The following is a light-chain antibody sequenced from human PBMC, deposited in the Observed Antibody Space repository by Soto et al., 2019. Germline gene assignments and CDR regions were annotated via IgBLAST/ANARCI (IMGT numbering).Light chain of an antibody. CDR1: QSVGTY. Sequence: IVLTQSPATLSLSPGERATLSCGASQSVGTYIAWYKQKPGLAPRLVIFDSSTRATGIPDRFSGSGSGTDFTPTISRLEPEDFAVYFCQQYGNSPQITFGQGTRLEIK. CDR3: QQYGNSPQIT. V-gene: IGKV3D-20*01. J-gene: IGKJ5*01. CDR2: DSS.